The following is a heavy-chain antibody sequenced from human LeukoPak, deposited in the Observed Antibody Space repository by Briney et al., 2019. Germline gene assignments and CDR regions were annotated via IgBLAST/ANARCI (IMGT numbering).Heavy chain of an antibody. Sequence: PSQTLSLTCTVSGGSISGGGYYWSWIRQPPGKGLEWIGYIYHSGSTYYNPSLKSRVTISVDRSKNQFSLKLSSVTAADTAVYYCARAYCSSTSCLFDYWGQGTLVTVSS. CDR3: ARAYCSSTSCLFDY. CDR2: IYHSGST. D-gene: IGHD2-2*01. J-gene: IGHJ4*02. V-gene: IGHV4-30-2*01. CDR1: GGSISGGGYY.